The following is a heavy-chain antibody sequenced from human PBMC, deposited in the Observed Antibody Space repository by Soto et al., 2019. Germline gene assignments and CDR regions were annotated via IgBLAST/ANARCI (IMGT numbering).Heavy chain of an antibody. J-gene: IGHJ4*02. CDR1: GFTFNYYG. CDR2: IWYDGSYK. Sequence: HVQLVESGGGVVQPGTSLRLSCATSGFTFNYYGMHWVRQAPGKGLEWVSVIWYDGSYKYYADSVKGRFTISRENSKNTVYLEMNSLTAEDRAVYYCARQLALRNSSSSVDYWGQGTLVTVSS. CDR3: ARQLALRNSSSSVDY. D-gene: IGHD6-6*01. V-gene: IGHV3-33*03.